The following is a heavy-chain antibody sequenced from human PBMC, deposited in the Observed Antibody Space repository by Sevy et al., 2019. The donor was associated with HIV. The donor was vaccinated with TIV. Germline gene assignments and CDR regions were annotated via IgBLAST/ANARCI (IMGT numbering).Heavy chain of an antibody. CDR3: ARAIIPWRTMVRGVTFDY. CDR1: GGSISSYY. V-gene: IGHV4-59*01. D-gene: IGHD3-10*01. CDR2: IYYSGGT. Sequence: SETLSLTCTVSGGSISSYYWSWIRQPPGKGLEWIGYIYYSGGTNYNPSLKSRVTISVDTSKNQFSLKLSSVTAADTAVYYCARAIIPWRTMVRGVTFDYWGQGTLVTVSS. J-gene: IGHJ4*02.